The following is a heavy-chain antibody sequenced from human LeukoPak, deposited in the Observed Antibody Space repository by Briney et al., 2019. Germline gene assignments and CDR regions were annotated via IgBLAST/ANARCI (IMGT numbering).Heavy chain of an antibody. J-gene: IGHJ4*02. CDR2: IIPIFGTA. D-gene: IGHD2-15*01. CDR1: GGTFSSYA. V-gene: IGHV1-69*13. Sequence: SVKVSCKASGGTFSSYAISWVRQAPGQGLEWMGGIIPIFGTANYAQKFRGRVTITADESTSTAYMELSSLRSEDTAVYYCARGRLGYCSGGSCYFDYWGQGTLVTVSS. CDR3: ARGRLGYCSGGSCYFDY.